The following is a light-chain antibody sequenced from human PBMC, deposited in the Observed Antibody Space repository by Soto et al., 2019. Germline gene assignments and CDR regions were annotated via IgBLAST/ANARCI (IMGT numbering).Light chain of an antibody. Sequence: LTQPRSASGSPGQSVTISCTGTKNDIGVYDFVSWYQHHPGKAPRLIIYEVVQRPSGVPDRFSGSKPGNTASLTVSGLQAADEADYFCKSYAGSNTYVFGSGTKVTVL. CDR3: KSYAGSNTYV. J-gene: IGLJ1*01. CDR2: EVV. CDR1: KNDIGVYDF. V-gene: IGLV2-8*01.